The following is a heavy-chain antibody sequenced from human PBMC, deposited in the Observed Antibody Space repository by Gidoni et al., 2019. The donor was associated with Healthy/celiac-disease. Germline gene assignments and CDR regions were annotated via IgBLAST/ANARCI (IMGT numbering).Heavy chain of an antibody. Sequence: QIPLKYSCPTLLKPTHTLTLPCTFSWFSLSTSVLVVVWIRQPPGKALEWLALIYWDDDKSYSPSLKSRIKSTKETSKNQVVLTRTNMDPVDTATYYCAHSRGVAAAGTRIDKRRYFDYWGQGTLVTVSS. CDR3: AHSRGVAAAGTRIDKRRYFDY. V-gene: IGHV2-5*02. D-gene: IGHD6-13*01. CDR1: WFSLSTSVLV. CDR2: IYWDDDK. J-gene: IGHJ4*02.